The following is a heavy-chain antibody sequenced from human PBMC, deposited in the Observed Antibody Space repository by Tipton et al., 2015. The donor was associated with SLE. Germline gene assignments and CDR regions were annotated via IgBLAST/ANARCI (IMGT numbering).Heavy chain of an antibody. Sequence: SLRLSCAASGFTFSDYYMSWIRQAPGKGLEWVSYISSRGSTIYYADSVKGRFTISRDNAKKSLYPQMNSLRAEDTAVYYCATSPRGLHLGELSLYWYFDLWGRGTLVTVSS. CDR2: ISSRGSTI. CDR1: GFTFSDYY. V-gene: IGHV3-11*01. D-gene: IGHD3-16*02. CDR3: ATSPRGLHLGELSLYWYFDL. J-gene: IGHJ2*01.